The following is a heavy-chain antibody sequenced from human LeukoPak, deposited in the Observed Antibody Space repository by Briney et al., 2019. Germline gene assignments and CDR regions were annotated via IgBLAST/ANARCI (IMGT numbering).Heavy chain of an antibody. V-gene: IGHV3-48*03. J-gene: IGHJ6*03. CDR2: ISASGRTS. CDR3: SGCSSTSCSSLYMDV. D-gene: IGHD2-2*01. Sequence: GGSLRLSCTPSGFTFNSYDMNWVRQAPGRGLEWVSYISASGRTSQYADSVKGRFTISRDNAKNSLSLQMNSLKTEDTAVYYCSGCSSTSCSSLYMDVWGKGTTVTVSS. CDR1: GFTFNSYD.